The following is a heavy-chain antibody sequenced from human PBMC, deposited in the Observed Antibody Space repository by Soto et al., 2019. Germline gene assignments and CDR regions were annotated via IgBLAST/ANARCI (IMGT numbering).Heavy chain of an antibody. J-gene: IGHJ5*02. V-gene: IGHV4-4*07. CDR2: IYTSGST. D-gene: IGHD3-22*01. CDR3: ARDTRDNYYDSSGYRNWFDP. Sequence: SETLALTCPVSGGSISSYYWSWIRQPAGKGLEWIGRIYTSGSTNYNPSLKSRVTMSVDTSKNQFSLKLSSVTAADTAVYYCARDTRDNYYDSSGYRNWFDPWGQGTLVTVSS. CDR1: GGSISSYY.